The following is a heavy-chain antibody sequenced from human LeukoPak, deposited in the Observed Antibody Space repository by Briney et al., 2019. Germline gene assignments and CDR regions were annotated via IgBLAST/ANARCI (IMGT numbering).Heavy chain of an antibody. CDR1: GGSISSSSYY. J-gene: IGHJ4*02. CDR2: IYYSGST. D-gene: IGHD6-19*01. Sequence: SETLSLTCTVSGGSISSSSYYWGWIRQPPGKGLEWIRSIYYSGSTYYNPSLKSRVTISVDTSKNQFSLKLSSVTAADTAVYYCARGGYSSGWYPFPPPYWGQGTLVTVSS. V-gene: IGHV4-39*07. CDR3: ARGGYSSGWYPFPPPY.